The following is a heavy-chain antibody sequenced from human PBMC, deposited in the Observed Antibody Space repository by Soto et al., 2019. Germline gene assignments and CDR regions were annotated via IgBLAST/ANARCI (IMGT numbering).Heavy chain of an antibody. J-gene: IGHJ3*02. CDR3: ARDYDILTGERAFDI. CDR1: GFTFSSYG. D-gene: IGHD3-9*01. V-gene: IGHV3-33*01. Sequence: QVQLVESGGGVVQPGRSLRLSCAASGFTFSSYGMHWVRQAPGKGLEWVAVIWYDGSNKYYADSVKGRFTISRDNSKNTLYLQMNSLRAEDTAVYYCARDYDILTGERAFDIWGQGTMVTVSS. CDR2: IWYDGSNK.